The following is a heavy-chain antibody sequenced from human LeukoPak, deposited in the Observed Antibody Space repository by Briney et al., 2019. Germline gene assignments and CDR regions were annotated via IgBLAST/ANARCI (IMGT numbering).Heavy chain of an antibody. CDR3: ARELGVQQFDY. Sequence: GASVKVSCTAPGYTFSGSFMHWVRQAPGQGLEWMGWIKPNSAGTRYAQKVQGRVTMITDTSTSTAYMELRSLRSDDTAVYYCARELGVQQFDYWGQGTLVTVSS. D-gene: IGHD6-13*01. V-gene: IGHV1-2*02. J-gene: IGHJ4*02. CDR1: GYTFSGSF. CDR2: IKPNSAGT.